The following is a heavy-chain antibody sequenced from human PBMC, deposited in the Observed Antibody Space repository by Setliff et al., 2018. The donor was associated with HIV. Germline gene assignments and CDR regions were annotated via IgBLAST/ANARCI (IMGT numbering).Heavy chain of an antibody. CDR3: AAFFVTPLTTQDF. CDR2: IYHSGSA. V-gene: IGHV4-34*01. D-gene: IGHD4-17*01. J-gene: IGHJ4*02. Sequence: PSETLSLTCAVYGGSVSGHYWGWFRQPPGKGLEWIGEIYHSGSANYNPSLKSRVIISIDKSKNKFSLKVSSVTAADTAIYYCAAFFVTPLTTQDFWGQGTLVTVSS. CDR1: GGSVSGHY.